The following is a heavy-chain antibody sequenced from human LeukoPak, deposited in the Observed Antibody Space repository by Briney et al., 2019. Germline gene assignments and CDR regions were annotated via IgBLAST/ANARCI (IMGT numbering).Heavy chain of an antibody. Sequence: SETLSLTCAVYGGSFSGYYWSWIRQPPGKGLEWIGEINHSGSTNYNPSLKSRVTISVDTSKNRFSLKLSSVTAADTAVYYCARGGGSYFLGDAFDIWGQGTMVTVSS. V-gene: IGHV4-34*01. D-gene: IGHD1-26*01. CDR3: ARGGGSYFLGDAFDI. J-gene: IGHJ3*02. CDR2: INHSGST. CDR1: GGSFSGYY.